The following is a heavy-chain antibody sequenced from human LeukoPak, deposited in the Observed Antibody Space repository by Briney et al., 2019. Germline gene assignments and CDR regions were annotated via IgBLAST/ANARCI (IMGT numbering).Heavy chain of an antibody. Sequence: GGSVRLSCAASGFTFSNYAMHWVRQAPGKGLEWVAVVSDDGDNEYYADSVKGRFTISRDNSKNTLYLQMNSLGPDDTALYYCARDRDIAAAGVGNTFDIWGQGTMVTVSS. CDR3: ARDRDIAAAGVGNTFDI. CDR1: GFTFSNYA. V-gene: IGHV3-30-3*01. CDR2: VSDDGDNE. J-gene: IGHJ3*02. D-gene: IGHD6-13*01.